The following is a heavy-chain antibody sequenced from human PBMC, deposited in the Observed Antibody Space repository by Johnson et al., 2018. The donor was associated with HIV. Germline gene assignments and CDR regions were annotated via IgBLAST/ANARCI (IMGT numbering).Heavy chain of an antibody. CDR3: AREDPVLWAFDI. Sequence: QVQLVESGGGLVQPGGSLRLSCAASGFTFSSYWMSWVRQAPGKGLEWVAVISYDGSTKYYADSVKGRFTISRDNSKNTLYLQMNSVRPEDTAIYYCAREDPVLWAFDIWGQGTLVTVSS. D-gene: IGHD2/OR15-2a*01. CDR1: GFTFSSYW. CDR2: ISYDGSTK. V-gene: IGHV3-30-3*01. J-gene: IGHJ3*02.